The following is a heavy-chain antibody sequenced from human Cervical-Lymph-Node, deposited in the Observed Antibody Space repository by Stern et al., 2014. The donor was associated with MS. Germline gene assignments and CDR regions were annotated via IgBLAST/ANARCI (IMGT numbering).Heavy chain of an antibody. CDR2: IRGGSTFI. CDR3: ARGNYGSGSYYNPKWFDP. V-gene: IGHV3-21*01. D-gene: IGHD3-10*01. J-gene: IGHJ5*02. Sequence: EVQLVESGGGLVKPGGSLRLSCAASGFSFSSYDFHWVRQAPGKGLEWVSSIRGGSTFIYYGDSVKGRFTVSRDNAKNSLYLQINSLRAEDTAVYYCARGNYGSGSYYNPKWFDPWGQGTQVTVSS. CDR1: GFSFSSYD.